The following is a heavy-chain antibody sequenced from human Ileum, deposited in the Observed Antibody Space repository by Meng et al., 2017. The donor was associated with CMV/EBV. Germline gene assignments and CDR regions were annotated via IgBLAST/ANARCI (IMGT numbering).Heavy chain of an antibody. V-gene: IGHV4-61*01. D-gene: IGHD3-3*01. CDR2: IYYSGST. Sequence: SGGSVSSGSYYWSLIRQPPGKGLEWIGYIYYSGSTNYNPSLKSRVTISVDTSKNQFSLKLSSVTAADTAVYYCARVITIFGVVIFDYWGQGTLVTVSS. J-gene: IGHJ4*02. CDR3: ARVITIFGVVIFDY. CDR1: GGSVSSGSYY.